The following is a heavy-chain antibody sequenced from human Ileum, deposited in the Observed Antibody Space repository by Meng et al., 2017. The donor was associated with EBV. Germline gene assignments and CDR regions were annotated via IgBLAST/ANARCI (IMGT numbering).Heavy chain of an antibody. V-gene: IGHV4-34*02. D-gene: IGHD3-22*01. Sequence: QLQQWAAVLLKPSETLPLTCAVYGGFFSGYYWSWIRQSPGKGLEWIGEINHSGSTNYNPSLKSRVTISVDTSKNQFSLKLTSVTAADTAVYYCAREARSSGYHPGIGPWGQGTLVTVSS. CDR1: GGFFSGYY. J-gene: IGHJ5*02. CDR3: AREARSSGYHPGIGP. CDR2: INHSGST.